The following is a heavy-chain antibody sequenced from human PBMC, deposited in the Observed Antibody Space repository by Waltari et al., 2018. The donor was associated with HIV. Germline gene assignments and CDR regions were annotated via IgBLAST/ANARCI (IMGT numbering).Heavy chain of an antibody. J-gene: IGHJ6*02. CDR2: MNPDSGNT. V-gene: IGHV1-8*01. D-gene: IGHD6-13*01. CDR1: GYTFTSYD. CDR3: ARRASSWYENRENYFYGMDV. Sequence: QVQLVQSGAEVKKPGASVTVYCKAFGYTFTSYDINWVRKGTGEGLEWMGWMNPDSGNTGYAKESQGRATMTRKTSITTAYMELSGLRSEDTAVYYCARRASSWYENRENYFYGMDVWGQGTTVTVSS.